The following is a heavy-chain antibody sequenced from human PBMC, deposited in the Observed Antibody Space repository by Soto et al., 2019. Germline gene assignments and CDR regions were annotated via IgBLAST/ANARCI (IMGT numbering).Heavy chain of an antibody. Sequence: QVQLVESGGGVVQPGRSLRLSCAASGFTFRSYGMHWVRQAPGKGLEWVAVIWYDGSNKYYADSVKGRFTISRDNSKNTLFLQLNSLRAEHTAVYYCTKDRSSTLDGMDVWGQGTTVTVSS. CDR2: IWYDGSNK. J-gene: IGHJ6*02. V-gene: IGHV3-33*06. D-gene: IGHD6-13*01. CDR3: TKDRSSTLDGMDV. CDR1: GFTFRSYG.